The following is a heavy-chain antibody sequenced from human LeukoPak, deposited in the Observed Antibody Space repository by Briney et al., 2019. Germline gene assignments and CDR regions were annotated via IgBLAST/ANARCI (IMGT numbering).Heavy chain of an antibody. J-gene: IGHJ3*01. CDR1: GVSINTQY. Sequence: RPSETLSLTCTVSGVSINTQYWAWVRQPPGGGLEWIGFIYTSVTTIYNPSLKSRVTMSLDTSKSQFSLKLSSVSAADTAVYFCARNYQYDSLDVWGQGTMVTVSS. CDR2: IYTSVTT. V-gene: IGHV4-4*09. CDR3: ARNYQYDSLDV. D-gene: IGHD3-9*01.